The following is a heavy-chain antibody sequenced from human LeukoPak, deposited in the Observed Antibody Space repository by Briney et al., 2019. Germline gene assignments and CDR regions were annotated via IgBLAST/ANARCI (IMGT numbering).Heavy chain of an antibody. CDR3: ARGLYSSSWNHYYYYYYMDV. Sequence: GGSLKLSCAASGFTFSRNGMTWVRQAPGKGLEWVSAISGSGGNTYYADSVKGRFTISRDNSKNTLYLQMNSLRAEDTAVYYCARGLYSSSWNHYYYYYYMDVWGKGTTVTVSS. D-gene: IGHD6-13*01. CDR2: ISGSGGNT. CDR1: GFTFSRNG. J-gene: IGHJ6*03. V-gene: IGHV3-23*01.